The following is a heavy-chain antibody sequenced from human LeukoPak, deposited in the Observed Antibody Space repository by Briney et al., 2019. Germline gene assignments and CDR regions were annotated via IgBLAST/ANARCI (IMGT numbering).Heavy chain of an antibody. V-gene: IGHV3-64*01. CDR1: GFSFSTYA. D-gene: IGHD3-10*01. J-gene: IGHJ4*02. CDR3: ARVQSTVRGIQGPFDL. Sequence: GGSLRLSCAASGFSFSTYAMHWVRQAPGKGLEYVSAIKNNGGGTYYASSVQGRFTVSRDNSRSTLYLQMDSLRPDDMAIYYCARVQSTVRGIQGPFDLWGQGTLVTVS. CDR2: IKNNGGGT.